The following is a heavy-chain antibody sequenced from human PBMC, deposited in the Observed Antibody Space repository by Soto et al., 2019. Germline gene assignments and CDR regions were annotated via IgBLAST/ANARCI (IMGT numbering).Heavy chain of an antibody. CDR2: IKQDGSEI. CDR1: GFTFSRYW. V-gene: IGHV3-7*01. D-gene: IGHD4-4*01. CDR3: ARDGGNYEVDY. Sequence: EVQLVESGGGLVQPGGSLRLSCAASGFTFSRYWMTWVRQAPGKGLEWLASIKQDGSEIFSVDSVKGRFTISRDNAKNSLYLQMNSLRAEDTAVYYCARDGGNYEVDYWGQGTLVTVSS. J-gene: IGHJ4*02.